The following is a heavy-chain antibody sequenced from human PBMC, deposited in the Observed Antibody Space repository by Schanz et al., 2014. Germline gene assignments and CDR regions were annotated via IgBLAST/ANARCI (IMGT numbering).Heavy chain of an antibody. CDR3: ARRDNYLSAFDI. D-gene: IGHD4-4*01. Sequence: QLQLQESGPGLVKPSETLSLTCTVSGASISGSSDYWGWIRQSPGKGLEWIGNIYYTGTTYYNPSLKGRFSFSLDPSKNQSPLNLPSVTAADTAVFYCARRDNYLSAFDIWGQGTMVTVSS. CDR2: IYYTGTT. V-gene: IGHV4-39*01. CDR1: GASISGSSDY. J-gene: IGHJ3*02.